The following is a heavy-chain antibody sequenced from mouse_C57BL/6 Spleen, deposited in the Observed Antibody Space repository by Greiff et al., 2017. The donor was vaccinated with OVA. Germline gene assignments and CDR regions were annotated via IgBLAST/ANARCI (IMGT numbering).Heavy chain of an antibody. CDR2: IYPGDGDT. V-gene: IGHV1-82*01. CDR3: AKGHYYYGSSYKYFDV. J-gene: IGHJ1*03. Sequence: VQLQQSGPELVKPGASVKISCKASGYAFSSSWMNWVKQRPGKGLEWIGRIYPGDGDTNYNGKFKGKATLTADKSSSTAYMQLSSLTSEDSAVYFCAKGHYYYGSSYKYFDVWGTGTTVTVSS. D-gene: IGHD1-1*01. CDR1: GYAFSSSW.